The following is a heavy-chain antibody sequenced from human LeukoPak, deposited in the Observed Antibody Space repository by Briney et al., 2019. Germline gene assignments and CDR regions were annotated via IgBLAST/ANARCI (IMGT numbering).Heavy chain of an antibody. D-gene: IGHD6-13*01. CDR2: IIPIFGTA. V-gene: IGHV1-69*05. CDR1: GGTFSSYA. Sequence: ASVTVSCTASGGTFSSYAISWVRQAPGQGLEWMGRIIPIFGTANYAQKLQGRVTITTDDATSTAYMELSSLRSRDTAVYYCARPSPRRYSSSLMDAFDIWSEGKVVTVSS. CDR3: ARPSPRRYSSSLMDAFDI. J-gene: IGHJ3*02.